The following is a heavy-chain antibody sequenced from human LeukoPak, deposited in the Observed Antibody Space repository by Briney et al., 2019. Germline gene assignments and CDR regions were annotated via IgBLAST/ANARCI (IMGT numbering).Heavy chain of an antibody. CDR2: IYPGDSDT. Sequence: GESLKISCKGSGYNFTSYWIGWVRQMPGKGLEWMGFIYPGDSDTRYSPSFQGQVTISADKSISTAYLQWSSLKASDTAMYYCARVGYCSGGGCQRFDYWGQGTLVTVSS. D-gene: IGHD2-15*01. V-gene: IGHV5-51*01. J-gene: IGHJ4*02. CDR1: GYNFTSYW. CDR3: ARVGYCSGGGCQRFDY.